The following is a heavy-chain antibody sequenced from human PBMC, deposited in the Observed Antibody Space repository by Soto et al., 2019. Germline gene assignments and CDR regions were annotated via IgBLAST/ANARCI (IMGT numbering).Heavy chain of an antibody. D-gene: IGHD3-22*01. Sequence: GGSLRLSCAASGFPFSTYAMHWVRQAPGKGLEWVVVISYDGAYKYYADSVKGRFSISRDNSKNTVYLQMSSLRPEDTAVYYCAREGVYDISVHFFDYWGQGALVTVSS. CDR3: AREGVYDISVHFFDY. V-gene: IGHV3-30-3*01. CDR2: ISYDGAYK. CDR1: GFPFSTYA. J-gene: IGHJ4*02.